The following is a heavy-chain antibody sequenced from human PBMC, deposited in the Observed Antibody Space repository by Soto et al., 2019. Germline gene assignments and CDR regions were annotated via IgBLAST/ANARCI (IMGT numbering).Heavy chain of an antibody. CDR1: GGSISDYY. V-gene: IGHV4-4*07. CDR2: IYTSGST. CDR3: ASQDYYDGWFDP. Sequence: SETLSLTCTVSGGSISDYYWSWIRQPAGKGLDWIGRIYTSGSTNYNPSLKSRVTISVDTSKNQFSLKLSSVTAADTAVYYCASQDYYDGWFDPWGQGTLVTVSS. J-gene: IGHJ5*02. D-gene: IGHD3-22*01.